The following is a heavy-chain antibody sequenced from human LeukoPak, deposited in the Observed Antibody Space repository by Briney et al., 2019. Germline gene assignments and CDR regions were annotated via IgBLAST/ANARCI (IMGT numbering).Heavy chain of an antibody. CDR1: GYTFTGYY. J-gene: IGHJ4*02. V-gene: IGHV1-2*04. CDR2: INPNSGGT. D-gene: IGHD6-19*01. Sequence: VASVKVSCKASGYTFTGYYMHWVRQAPGQGLEWMGWINPNSGGTNYAQKFQGWVTMTRDTSISTAYMELSRLRSDDTVVYYCARENSSGLMSYWGQGTLVTVSS. CDR3: ARENSSGLMSY.